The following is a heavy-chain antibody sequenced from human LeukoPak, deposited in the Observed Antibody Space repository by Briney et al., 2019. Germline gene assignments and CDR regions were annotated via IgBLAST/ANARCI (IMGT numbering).Heavy chain of an antibody. Sequence: GGSLRLSCAASGFTFSSYAMHWVRQAPGKGLEWVAVISYDGSNKYYADSVKGRFTISRDNSKNTLYLQMNSLRAEDTAVYYCARGPGGWNYYYYMDVWGKGTTVTVSS. D-gene: IGHD3-16*01. J-gene: IGHJ6*03. CDR2: ISYDGSNK. CDR1: GFTFSSYA. V-gene: IGHV3-30*01. CDR3: ARGPGGWNYYYYMDV.